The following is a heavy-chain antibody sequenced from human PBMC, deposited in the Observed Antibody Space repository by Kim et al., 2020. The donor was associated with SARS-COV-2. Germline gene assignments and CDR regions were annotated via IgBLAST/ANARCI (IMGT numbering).Heavy chain of an antibody. D-gene: IGHD3-10*01. CDR3: ARDRGFGELSLFDP. V-gene: IGHV3-21*01. Sequence: GGSLRLSCAASGFTFSSYSMNWVRQAPGKGLEWVSSISSSSSYIYYADSVKGRFTISRDNAKNSLYLQMNSLRAEDTAVYYCARDRGFGELSLFDPWGQGTLVTVSS. CDR2: ISSSSSYI. CDR1: GFTFSSYS. J-gene: IGHJ5*02.